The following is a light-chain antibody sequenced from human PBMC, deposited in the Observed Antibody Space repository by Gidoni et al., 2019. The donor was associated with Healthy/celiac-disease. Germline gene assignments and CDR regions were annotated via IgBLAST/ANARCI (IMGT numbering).Light chain of an antibody. V-gene: IGKV3-11*01. CDR3: QQRSNWPPIT. J-gene: IGKJ5*01. CDR2: DAS. Sequence: EIVLTQSPATLSLSPGERATLSCRASQSVSSYLAWYQQKPGQAPRLLIYDASNRATGIPARFSGSGSGTDFTLTISSLEPEDFAAYYCQQRSNWPPITFGQXTRLEIK. CDR1: QSVSSY.